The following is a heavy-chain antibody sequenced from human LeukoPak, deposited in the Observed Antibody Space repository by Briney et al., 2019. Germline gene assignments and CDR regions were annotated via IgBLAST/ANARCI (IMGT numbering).Heavy chain of an antibody. Sequence: SQTLSLTCTVSGGSISSGGYYWSWIRQHPGKGLEWIGYIFYSGSTYYNPSLKSRVTISIDTSKNQFSLNLSSVTAADTAVYYCARDGTYSDFWSGYYAPYYFDYWGQGTLVTVSS. CDR3: ARDGTYSDFWSGYYAPYYFDY. V-gene: IGHV4-31*03. CDR2: IFYSGST. CDR1: GGSISSGGYY. D-gene: IGHD3-3*01. J-gene: IGHJ4*02.